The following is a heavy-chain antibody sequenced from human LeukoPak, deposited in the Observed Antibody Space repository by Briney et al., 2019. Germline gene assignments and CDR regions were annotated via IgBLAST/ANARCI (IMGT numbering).Heavy chain of an antibody. D-gene: IGHD1-7*01. Sequence: ASVKVSCKASGYTFTGYYMHWVRQAPGQGLEWMGWINPNSGGTNYAQKFQGRVTMTRDTSISTAYMELSRLRSDDTAVYYCARDTSYNWNYLYYYYYMDVWGKGTTVTVSS. CDR1: GYTFTGYY. CDR2: INPNSGGT. CDR3: ARDTSYNWNYLYYYYYMDV. V-gene: IGHV1-2*02. J-gene: IGHJ6*03.